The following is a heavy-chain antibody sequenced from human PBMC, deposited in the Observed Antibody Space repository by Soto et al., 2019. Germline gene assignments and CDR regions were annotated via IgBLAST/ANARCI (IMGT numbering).Heavy chain of an antibody. Sequence: PSETLSLTCTVSGGSISSITYYWGWIRQPPGKGLEWIGSIYYSGSIYYNPSLKSRVTIFVDTSKNQFSLKLSSVTAADTAVYYCARHGCSGGTCYSGHYYYYMDVWGKGTTVTVSS. CDR2: IYYSGSI. V-gene: IGHV4-39*01. D-gene: IGHD2-15*01. CDR1: GGSISSITYY. CDR3: ARHGCSGGTCYSGHYYYYMDV. J-gene: IGHJ6*03.